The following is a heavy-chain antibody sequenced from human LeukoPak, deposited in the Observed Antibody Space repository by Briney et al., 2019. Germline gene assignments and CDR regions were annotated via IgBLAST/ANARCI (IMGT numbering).Heavy chain of an antibody. CDR1: GYTFTGYY. CDR3: AREASFYDSSGYAFDI. V-gene: IGHV1-8*02. D-gene: IGHD3-22*01. Sequence: ASVKVSCKASGYTFTGYYMHWVRQAPGQGLEWMGWMNPNSGNTGYAQKFQGRVSMTRNTSISTAYMELSSLRSEDTAVYYCAREASFYDSSGYAFDIWGQGTMVTVSS. J-gene: IGHJ3*02. CDR2: MNPNSGNT.